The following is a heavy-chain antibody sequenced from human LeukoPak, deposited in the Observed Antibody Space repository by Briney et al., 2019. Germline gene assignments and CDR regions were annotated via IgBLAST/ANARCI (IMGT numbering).Heavy chain of an antibody. CDR2: IYNNGSA. V-gene: IGHV4-59*01. D-gene: IGHD4-11*01. Sequence: SETLSFTCTVSGGSISSYYWSWIRQPPEKGLEWIGYIYNNGSANYNPSLKSRVIISIDTSKNHFSLKLSSVTTTDTAVYYCAGGLHRGDYYYGMDVWGQGTTATVSS. CDR3: AGGLHRGDYYYGMDV. CDR1: GGSISSYY. J-gene: IGHJ6*02.